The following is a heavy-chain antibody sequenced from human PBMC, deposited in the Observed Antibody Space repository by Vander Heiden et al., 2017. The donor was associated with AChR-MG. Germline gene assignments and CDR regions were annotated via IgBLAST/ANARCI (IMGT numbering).Heavy chain of an antibody. D-gene: IGHD2-21*02. CDR3: AREFGYTVVTSAFDI. CDR1: GGSISSSSYY. Sequence: QLQLQESGPGLVKPSETLSLTCTVSGGSISSSSYYWGWIRQPPGKGLEWIGSIYYSGSTYYNPSLKSRVTISVDTSKNQFSLKLSSVTAADTAVYYCAREFGYTVVTSAFDIWGQGTMVTVFS. V-gene: IGHV4-39*02. J-gene: IGHJ3*02. CDR2: IYYSGST.